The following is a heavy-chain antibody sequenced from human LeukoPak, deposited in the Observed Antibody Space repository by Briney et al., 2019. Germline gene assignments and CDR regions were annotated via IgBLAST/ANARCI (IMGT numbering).Heavy chain of an antibody. J-gene: IGHJ3*02. V-gene: IGHV1-3*01. Sequence: ASVKVSCKASGYTFTIYAMHWVRQAPGQRLEWMGWINAGNGNTRYSQNFQGRVTITRDTSATTAYMELSSLRSEDTAVYYCARTTRSWYEDNDAFDIWGQGTTVTVSS. CDR2: INAGNGNT. CDR3: ARTTRSWYEDNDAFDI. CDR1: GYTFTIYA. D-gene: IGHD6-13*01.